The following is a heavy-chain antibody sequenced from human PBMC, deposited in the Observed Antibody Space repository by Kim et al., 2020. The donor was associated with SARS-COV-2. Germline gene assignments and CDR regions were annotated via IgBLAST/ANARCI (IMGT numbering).Heavy chain of an antibody. J-gene: IGHJ5*02. CDR3: AKGGGYQLLYEGWFDP. CDR2: ISWNSGSI. Sequence: GGSLRLSCAASGFTFDDYAMHWVRQAPGKGLEWVSGISWNSGSIGYADSVKGRFTISRDNAKNSLYLQMNSLRAEDTALYYCAKGGGYQLLYEGWFDPWGQGTLVTVSS. CDR1: GFTFDDYA. V-gene: IGHV3-9*01. D-gene: IGHD2-2*02.